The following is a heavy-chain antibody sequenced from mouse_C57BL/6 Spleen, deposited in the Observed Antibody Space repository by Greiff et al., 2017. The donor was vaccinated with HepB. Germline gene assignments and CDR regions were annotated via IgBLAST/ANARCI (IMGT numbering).Heavy chain of an antibody. CDR1: GYTFTSYW. D-gene: IGHD2-4*01. J-gene: IGHJ4*01. CDR3: ARDYYDYDNYYAMDY. CDR2: IYPSDSET. Sequence: QVQLQQPVAELVRPGSSVKLSCKASGYTFTSYWMDWVKQRPGQGLEWIGNIYPSDSETHYNQKFKDKATLTVDKSSSTAYMQLSSLTSEDSAVYYCARDYYDYDNYYAMDYWGQGTSVTVSS. V-gene: IGHV1-61*01.